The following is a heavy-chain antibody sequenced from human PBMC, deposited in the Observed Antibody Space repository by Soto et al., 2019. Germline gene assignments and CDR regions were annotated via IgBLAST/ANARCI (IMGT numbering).Heavy chain of an antibody. CDR3: ARDATTGYPLY. V-gene: IGHV3-49*03. Sequence: PGGSLRLSCTGSGFTFSDYTLNWFRQAPGKGLEWVGVSRSKALGGTTQYAVSVKGRFIISRDDFKDIAYLQMNSLKTEDTAVYYCARDATTGYPLYWGQGSLVTVSS. J-gene: IGHJ4*02. D-gene: IGHD3-9*01. CDR2: SRSKALGGTT. CDR1: GFTFSDYT.